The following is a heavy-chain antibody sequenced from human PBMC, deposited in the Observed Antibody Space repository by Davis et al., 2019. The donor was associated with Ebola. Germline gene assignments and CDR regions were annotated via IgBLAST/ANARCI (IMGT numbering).Heavy chain of an antibody. CDR3: ARVVRGSYFDY. CDR1: GYTFTSYA. Sequence: AASVKVSCKASGYTFTSYAMHWVRQAPGQRLEWMGWINAGNGNTKYSQKFQGRVTITRDTSASTAYMELSSLRPEDTAVYYCARVVRGSYFDYWGQGTLVTVSS. CDR2: INAGNGNT. D-gene: IGHD3-10*01. V-gene: IGHV1-3*01. J-gene: IGHJ4*02.